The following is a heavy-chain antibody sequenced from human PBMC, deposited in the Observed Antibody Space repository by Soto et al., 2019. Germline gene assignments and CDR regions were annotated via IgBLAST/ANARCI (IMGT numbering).Heavy chain of an antibody. D-gene: IGHD5-18*01. CDR1: GFTFSSYS. Sequence: GGSLRLSCAASGFTFSSYSMNWVRQAPGKGLEWVSSISSSSSYIYYADSVKGRFTISRDNAKNSLYLQMNSLRAEDTAVYYCARGIQLWLDIDYWGQGTLVTVSS. CDR2: ISSSSSYI. CDR3: ARGIQLWLDIDY. J-gene: IGHJ4*02. V-gene: IGHV3-21*01.